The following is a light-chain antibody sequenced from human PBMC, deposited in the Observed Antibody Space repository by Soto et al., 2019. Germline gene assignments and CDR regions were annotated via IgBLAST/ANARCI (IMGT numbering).Light chain of an antibody. CDR2: DVS. CDR3: SSFTSSSTYV. J-gene: IGLJ1*01. Sequence: QSALTQPASVSGSPGQSITISCTGTSSDVGRYNYVSWYQQHPGTAPKLTIYDVSHRPAGVSSRFSGYKSGNTASLTISGLQAEDEADYYCSSFTSSSTYVFGTGTKLTVL. CDR1: SSDVGRYNY. V-gene: IGLV2-14*01.